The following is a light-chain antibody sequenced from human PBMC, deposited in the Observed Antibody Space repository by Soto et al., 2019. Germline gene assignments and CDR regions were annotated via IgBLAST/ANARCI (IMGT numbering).Light chain of an antibody. Sequence: EIVMTQSPATLSVSPGERATLSCRASQSVSSNLAWYQQKPGQAPRLLIYAASTRATGIPARFSGSGSGTEFTLTISSLQSEDFAAYYCQQYNNWPPWTFGQGTKVEMK. V-gene: IGKV3-15*01. CDR2: AAS. CDR3: QQYNNWPPWT. J-gene: IGKJ1*01. CDR1: QSVSSN.